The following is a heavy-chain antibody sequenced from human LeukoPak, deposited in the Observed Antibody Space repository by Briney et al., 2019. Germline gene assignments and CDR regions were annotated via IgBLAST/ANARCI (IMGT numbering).Heavy chain of an antibody. CDR2: ISNSGSTI. J-gene: IGHJ6*03. CDR3: AREGIGRYYYYYYMDV. V-gene: IGHV3-48*03. D-gene: IGHD1-1*01. CDR1: GFTFSTFW. Sequence: GGSLRLSCAASGFTFSTFWMTWVRQAPGKGLEWVSYISNSGSTIYYADSVKGRFTISRDNAKNSLYLQMNSLRAEDTAVYYCAREGIGRYYYYYYMDVWGKGTTVTISS.